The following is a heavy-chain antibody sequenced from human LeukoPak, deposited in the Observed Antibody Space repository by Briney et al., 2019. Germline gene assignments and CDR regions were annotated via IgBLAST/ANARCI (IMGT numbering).Heavy chain of an antibody. J-gene: IGHJ4*02. CDR2: IYSGGTT. D-gene: IGHD3-10*01. CDR1: GFTVNRNY. CDR3: ARKSDSLLVREGDC. Sequence: GGSLRLSCAASGFTVNRNYMIWVRQTPGKGLECISVIYSGGTTWYADSVKGRFTISRDTNTLYLQMNSLRAEDTAVYYCARKSDSLLVREGDCWGQGTLVTVSS. V-gene: IGHV3-66*01.